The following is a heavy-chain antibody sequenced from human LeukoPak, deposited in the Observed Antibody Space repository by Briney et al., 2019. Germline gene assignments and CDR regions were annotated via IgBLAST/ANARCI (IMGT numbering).Heavy chain of an antibody. CDR2: IIPIFGTA. CDR1: GGTFSSCA. Sequence: SVKVSCKASGGTFSSCAISWVRQAPGQGLEWMGGIIPIFGTANYAQKFQGRVTITADESTSTAYMELSSLRSEDTAVYYCARDPEDCSSTSCWNWFDPWGQGTLVTVSS. J-gene: IGHJ5*02. D-gene: IGHD2-2*01. V-gene: IGHV1-69*13. CDR3: ARDPEDCSSTSCWNWFDP.